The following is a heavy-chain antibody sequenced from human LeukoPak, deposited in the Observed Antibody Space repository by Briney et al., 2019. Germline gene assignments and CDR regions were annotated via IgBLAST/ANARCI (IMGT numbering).Heavy chain of an antibody. D-gene: IGHD3-10*01. V-gene: IGHV1-2*02. CDR3: ASPYGSGSYYSYYYYGMDV. Sequence: APVKVSCKASGYTFTGYYMHWVRQAPGQGLEWMGWINPNSGGTNYAQKFQGRVTMTRDTSISTAYMELSRLRSDDTAVYYCASPYGSGSYYSYYYYGMDVWGQGTTVTVSS. CDR1: GYTFTGYY. CDR2: INPNSGGT. J-gene: IGHJ6*02.